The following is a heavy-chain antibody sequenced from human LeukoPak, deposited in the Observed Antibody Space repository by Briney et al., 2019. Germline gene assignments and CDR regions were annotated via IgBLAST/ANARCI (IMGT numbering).Heavy chain of an antibody. Sequence: PGGSLRLSCAASGFTFSNYAMHWVRQAPGKGLEWVAVIWYDGSNKYYADSVKGRFTISRDNSKNTLSLQMNSLRAEDTAVYYCARDLRRILRFLEWFQFNIDYWGQGTLVTVSS. CDR3: ARDLRRILRFLEWFQFNIDY. CDR1: GFTFSNYA. D-gene: IGHD3-3*01. J-gene: IGHJ4*02. CDR2: IWYDGSNK. V-gene: IGHV3-33*08.